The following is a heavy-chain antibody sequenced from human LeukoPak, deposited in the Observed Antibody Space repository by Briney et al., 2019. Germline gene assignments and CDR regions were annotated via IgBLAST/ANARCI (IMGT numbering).Heavy chain of an antibody. V-gene: IGHV7-4-1*02. CDR2: INTNTGNA. J-gene: IGHJ6*03. CDR1: GYTFTNCA. D-gene: IGHD3-10*01. CDR3: ARSGGSGSYYARYYYYYMDV. Sequence: ASVKVSCKASGYTFTNCAMNWVRQAPGQGLEWMGWINTNTGNATYAQGFTGRFVFSLDTSVSTAYLQISSLKAEDTAVFYCARSGGSGSYYARYYYYYMDVWGKGTTVSVSS.